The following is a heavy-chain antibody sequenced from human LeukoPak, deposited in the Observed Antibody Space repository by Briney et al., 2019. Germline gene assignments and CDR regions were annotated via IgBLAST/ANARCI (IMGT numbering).Heavy chain of an antibody. V-gene: IGHV1-18*01. CDR1: GYTFTNYG. Sequence: GASVKVSCKASGYTFTNYGFSWVRQAPGQGVEWMGWISAYNGYTDYAQKLQFRVTMTTDTSTSTAYMELRSLRSDDTAVYYCARDKAVTTEVTQHFQHWGQGTLVTVSS. CDR2: ISAYNGYT. CDR3: ARDKAVTTEVTQHFQH. J-gene: IGHJ1*01. D-gene: IGHD4-23*01.